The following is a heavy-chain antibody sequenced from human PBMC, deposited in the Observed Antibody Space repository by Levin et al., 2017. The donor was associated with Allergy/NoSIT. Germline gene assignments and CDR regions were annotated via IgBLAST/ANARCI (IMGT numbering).Heavy chain of an antibody. Sequence: SETLSLTCTVSGGSISSGDYYWSWIRQPPGKGLEWIGYIYYSGNTYYNPSLKSRVTISVDTSKNQFSLKLSSVIAADTAVYYCARDRGAYSNWFDPGGQGTLVTVSA. V-gene: IGHV4-30-4*01. CDR1: GGSISSGDYY. CDR2: IYYSGNT. D-gene: IGHD2-21*01. CDR3: ARDRGAYSNWFDP. J-gene: IGHJ5*02.